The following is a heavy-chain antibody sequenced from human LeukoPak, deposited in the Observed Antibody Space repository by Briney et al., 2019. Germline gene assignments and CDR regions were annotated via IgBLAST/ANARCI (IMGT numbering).Heavy chain of an antibody. CDR1: GFTFRSYW. V-gene: IGHV3-74*01. J-gene: IGHJ4*02. CDR3: VRGNFNGGIDH. Sequence: PGESLRLSCAASGFTFRSYWMHWVRQAPGKGLVWVSRISTDGSSTKYEDFVEGRFTISRDNAKNTLYLQMNSLRAEDTAAYYCVRGNFNGGIDHWGRGTLVTVSP. CDR2: ISTDGSST.